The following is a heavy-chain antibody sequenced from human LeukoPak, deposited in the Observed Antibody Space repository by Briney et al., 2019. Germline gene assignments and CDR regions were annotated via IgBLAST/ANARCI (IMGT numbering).Heavy chain of an antibody. Sequence: PSETLSLTCTVSGGSISSYYWSWIRQPPGKGLEWIGYIYYSGSTNYNPSLKSRVTISVDTSKNKFSLKLTSVTVADTAVYYCARETSQKGAHYMDVWGKGTTVTISS. CDR3: ARETSQKGAHYMDV. J-gene: IGHJ6*03. CDR2: IYYSGST. D-gene: IGHD3-16*01. CDR1: GGSISSYY. V-gene: IGHV4-59*01.